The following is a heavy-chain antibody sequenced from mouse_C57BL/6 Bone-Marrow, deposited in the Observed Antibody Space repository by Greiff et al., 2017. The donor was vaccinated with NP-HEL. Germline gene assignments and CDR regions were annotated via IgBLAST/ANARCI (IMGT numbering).Heavy chain of an antibody. J-gene: IGHJ3*01. V-gene: IGHV1-50*01. CDR2: IDPSDSYT. CDR3: ARSGYGNYRFAY. D-gene: IGHD2-1*01. Sequence: QVQLQQSGAELVKPGASVKLSCKASGYTFTSYWMQWVKQRPGQGLEWIGEIDPSDSYTNSNQKFKGKATLTVDTSSSTAYMQLSSLTSEDSAVYYCARSGYGNYRFAYWGQGTLVTVSA. CDR1: GYTFTSYW.